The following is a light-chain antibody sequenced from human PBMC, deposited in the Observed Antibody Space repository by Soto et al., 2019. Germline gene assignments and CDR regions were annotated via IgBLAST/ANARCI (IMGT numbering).Light chain of an antibody. V-gene: IGKV3-20*01. CDR3: QHYGSSLRT. Sequence: EIVLTQSPGTLPLSPGERATLSCRASQSVSSSYLAWYQQKPGQAPRLLIYGASSRATGIPDRFSGSGSGTDFTLTISRLEPEDFAVYYCQHYGSSLRTFGQGTKVEIK. J-gene: IGKJ1*01. CDR1: QSVSSSY. CDR2: GAS.